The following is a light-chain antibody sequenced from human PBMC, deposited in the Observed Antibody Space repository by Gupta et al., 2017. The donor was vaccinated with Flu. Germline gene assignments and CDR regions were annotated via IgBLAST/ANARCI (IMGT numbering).Light chain of an antibody. V-gene: IGLV1-44*01. Sequence: QSVLTPPPSASGPPGQRVTIGCSGSISNIGTTSVKWYQQLPGSAPKLLIYHNDQRPSGVPDRFSGSKSGTSASLAISGLQSEDEADYYCETWDDSLNGRIFGTGTKVTVL. CDR1: ISNIGTTS. CDR3: ETWDDSLNGRI. CDR2: HND. J-gene: IGLJ1*01.